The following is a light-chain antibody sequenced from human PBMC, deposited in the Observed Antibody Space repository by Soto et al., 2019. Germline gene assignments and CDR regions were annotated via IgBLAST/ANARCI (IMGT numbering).Light chain of an antibody. CDR3: QQYYSIPLT. CDR1: QSVLYSSNNMNY. V-gene: IGKV4-1*01. J-gene: IGKJ4*01. CDR2: WAS. Sequence: DFVMTQSPDSLAVSLGETATINCKSSQSVLYSSNNMNYLSWYQQKPGQPPKLLIYWASTRKSGVPDRISGSGSGPDFTLTISSLQAEDVAVYSCQQYYSIPLTYGGGTKVEIK.